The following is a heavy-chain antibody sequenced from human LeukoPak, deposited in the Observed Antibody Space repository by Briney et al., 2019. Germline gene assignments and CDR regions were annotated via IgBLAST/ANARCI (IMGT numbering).Heavy chain of an antibody. J-gene: IGHJ3*02. V-gene: IGHV3-74*01. Sequence: GGPLRLSCAASGFTFSSYWMHWVRQAPGKGLVWVSRINSDGSSTSYADSVKGRFTISRDNAKNTLYLQMNSLRAEDTAVYYCARAGYDYVWGSYRYDAFDIWGQGTMVTVSS. D-gene: IGHD3-16*02. CDR3: ARAGYDYVWGSYRYDAFDI. CDR1: GFTFSSYW. CDR2: INSDGSST.